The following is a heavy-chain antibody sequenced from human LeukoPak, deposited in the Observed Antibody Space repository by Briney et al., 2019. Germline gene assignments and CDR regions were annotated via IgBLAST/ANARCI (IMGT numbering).Heavy chain of an antibody. CDR1: GGSFSGYY. CDR3: ATRGVLRYFDWLYYNWFDP. D-gene: IGHD3-9*01. CDR2: INHSGST. Sequence: PSETLSLTCAVYGGSFSGYYWSWIRQPPGKGLEWIGEINHSGSTNYNPSLKSRVTISVDTSKNQFSLKLSSVTAADTAVYYCATRGVLRYFDWLYYNWFDPWGQGTLVTVSS. V-gene: IGHV4-34*01. J-gene: IGHJ5*02.